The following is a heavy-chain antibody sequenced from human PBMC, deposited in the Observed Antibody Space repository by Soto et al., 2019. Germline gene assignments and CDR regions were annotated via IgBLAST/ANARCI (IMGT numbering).Heavy chain of an antibody. CDR2: ISGSGGST. J-gene: IGHJ4*02. CDR1: GFTFSSYA. Sequence: EVKMLESGGGLVQPGGSLRLSCAASGFTFSSYAMSWVRQAPGKGLEWVSAISGSGGSTYYADSVKGRFTISRDNSKNTLYLQMNSLRAEDTAVYYCAKAFELVVPAAPDYWGQGTLVTVSS. D-gene: IGHD2-2*01. V-gene: IGHV3-23*01. CDR3: AKAFELVVPAAPDY.